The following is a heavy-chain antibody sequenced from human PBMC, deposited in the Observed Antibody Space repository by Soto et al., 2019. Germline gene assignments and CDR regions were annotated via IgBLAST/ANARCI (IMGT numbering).Heavy chain of an antibody. J-gene: IGHJ4*02. Sequence: EASVKVSCKASGGTFSSYAISWVRQAPGQGLEWMGGIIPIFGTANYAQKFQGRVTITADESTSTAYMELSSLRSEDTAVYYCARDHIAGDSSGQHDYWGQGTLVTVSS. D-gene: IGHD3-22*01. CDR1: GGTFSSYA. V-gene: IGHV1-69*13. CDR2: IIPIFGTA. CDR3: ARDHIAGDSSGQHDY.